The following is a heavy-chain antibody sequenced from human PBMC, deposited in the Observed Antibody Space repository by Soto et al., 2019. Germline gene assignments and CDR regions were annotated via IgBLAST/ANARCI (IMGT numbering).Heavy chain of an antibody. D-gene: IGHD2-8*01. CDR3: AKSWQWLVSD. CDR1: GYTFTHYY. CDR2: INPNGGIT. V-gene: IGHV1-46*01. Sequence: GASVKVSCKASGYTFTHYYIHWVRQAPGQGLEWMGIINPNGGITTYAQKFRTGFSMTRDTSTSTVYLELSSLRSEDSAVYYCAKSWQWLVSDWGQGTLVTVSS. J-gene: IGHJ4*02.